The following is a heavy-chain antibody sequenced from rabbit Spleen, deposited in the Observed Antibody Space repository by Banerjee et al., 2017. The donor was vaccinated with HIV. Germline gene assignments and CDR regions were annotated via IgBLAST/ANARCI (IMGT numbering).Heavy chain of an antibody. CDR3: TRHFNL. CDR2: IYFGGGGT. V-gene: IGHV1S45*01. J-gene: IGHJ4*01. Sequence: QELLEESGGGLVQPGASLTLTCTASGFTLSSDYMHWVRQAPGKGLEWIGRIYFGGGGTNYASWAKGRFTISKTSSSTVTLQMTSLTAADTANYFCTRHFNLWGPGTLVTVS. CDR1: GFTLSSDY.